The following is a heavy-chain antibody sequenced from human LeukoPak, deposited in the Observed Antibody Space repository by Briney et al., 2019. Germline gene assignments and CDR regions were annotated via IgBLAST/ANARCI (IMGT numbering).Heavy chain of an antibody. D-gene: IGHD6-13*01. J-gene: IGHJ4*02. CDR2: IDYSGST. Sequence: SETLSLTCAVSGVSIGSSSNYWGWIRQPPGKGLEWIGSIDYSGSTYYNLSLKSRVTISVDTSKDQFSLKLNSVTAADTAVYYCARLGLGQQLAYFDYWGQGTRVTVSS. CDR3: ARLGLGQQLAYFDY. CDR1: GVSIGSSSNY. V-gene: IGHV4-39*01.